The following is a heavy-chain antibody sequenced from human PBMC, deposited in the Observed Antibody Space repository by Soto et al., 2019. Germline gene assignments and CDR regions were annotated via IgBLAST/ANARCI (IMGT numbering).Heavy chain of an antibody. V-gene: IGHV4-31*03. CDR1: GGSISSGGYY. Sequence: SETLSLTCTVSGGSISSGGYYWSWIRQHPGKGLEWIGYIYCSGSTYYNPSLKSRVTISVDTSKNQFSLKLSSVTAADTAVYYCARDHLRRYSSSTDRGYYYYYYGMDVWGQGTTVTVSS. D-gene: IGHD6-6*01. J-gene: IGHJ6*02. CDR2: IYCSGST. CDR3: ARDHLRRYSSSTDRGYYYYYYGMDV.